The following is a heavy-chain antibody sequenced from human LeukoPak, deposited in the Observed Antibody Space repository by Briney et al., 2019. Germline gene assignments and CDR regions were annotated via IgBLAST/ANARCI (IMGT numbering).Heavy chain of an antibody. CDR2: ISSYNGST. J-gene: IGHJ5*02. CDR1: GYAFDSYG. D-gene: IGHD3-9*01. V-gene: IGHV1-18*04. CDR3: ARDILTGNALGP. Sequence: ASVKVSCTASGYAFDSYGLTWVRQAPGKGPEWMGWISSYNGSTIYAQKSQGRVSITTDTSTKTPYLEVKSLRSDDTAVYFCARDILTGNALGPWGEGAQVAVSS.